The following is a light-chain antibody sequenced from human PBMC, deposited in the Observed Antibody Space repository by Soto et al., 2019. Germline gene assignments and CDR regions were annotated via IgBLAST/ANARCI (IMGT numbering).Light chain of an antibody. CDR2: EGS. J-gene: IGLJ2*01. V-gene: IGLV2-23*03. CDR3: CSYAGSSTFVVV. CDR1: SSDVGSYNL. Sequence: QTALTQPASVYGSPGQSITISCTGTSSDVGSYNLVSWYQQHPGKAPKLMIYEGSKRPSGVSNRFSGSKSGNTASLTISGLQAEDEADYYCCSYAGSSTFVVVFGGGTKVTVL.